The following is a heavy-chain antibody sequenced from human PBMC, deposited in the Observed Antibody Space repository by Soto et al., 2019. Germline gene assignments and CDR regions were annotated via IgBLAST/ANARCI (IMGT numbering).Heavy chain of an antibody. CDR3: ARTIITMVRGASDY. CDR1: GGSISSGDYY. D-gene: IGHD3-10*01. J-gene: IGHJ4*02. CDR2: IYYSGST. Sequence: QVQLHESGPGLVKPAQTLSLTCTVSGGSISSGDYYWGWIRQPPGKGLEWIGYIYYSGSTYYNPSLKSRVTISVDTSKNQSALKLSSVTAADTAVYYCARTIITMVRGASDYWGQGTLVTVSS. V-gene: IGHV4-30-4*01.